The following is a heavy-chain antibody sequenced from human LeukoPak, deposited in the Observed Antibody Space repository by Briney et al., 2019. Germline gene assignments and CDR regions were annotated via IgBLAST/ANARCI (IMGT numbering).Heavy chain of an antibody. V-gene: IGHV4-4*02. CDR3: ARDRRYYDSSAYIRGFDY. J-gene: IGHJ4*02. CDR2: IYHSGRT. D-gene: IGHD3-22*01. Sequence: SQTLSPTCAVSGGSTSSRAWWSWVRQPPGKGLEWIGAIYHSGRTNYNPSLKSRVNISVDKSKNQFSLNLSSVTGADTAVYYCARDRRYYDSSAYIRGFDYWGQGTLVTVSS. CDR1: GGSTSSRAW.